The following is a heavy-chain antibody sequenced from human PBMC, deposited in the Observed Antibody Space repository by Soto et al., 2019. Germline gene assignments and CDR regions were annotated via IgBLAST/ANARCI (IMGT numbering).Heavy chain of an antibody. Sequence: GGSLRLSCAASGFTFSSYSMNWVRQAPGKGLEWVSSISSSSSYIYYADSVKGRFTISRDNAKNSLYLQMNSLRAEDTAVYYCARDPAGSSSWSLYWGQGTLVTASS. J-gene: IGHJ4*02. CDR3: ARDPAGSSSWSLY. V-gene: IGHV3-21*01. CDR2: ISSSSSYI. D-gene: IGHD6-13*01. CDR1: GFTFSSYS.